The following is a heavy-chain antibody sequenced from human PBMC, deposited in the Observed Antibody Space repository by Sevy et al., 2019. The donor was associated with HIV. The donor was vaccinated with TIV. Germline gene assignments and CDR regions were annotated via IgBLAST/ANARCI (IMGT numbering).Heavy chain of an antibody. Sequence: GGSLRLSCAASGFTFSSYSMNWVRQAPGKGLEWVSYISGLNNYIYYADSVRGRFTISRDNAKNSLYLQMNSLRAEDTAVYYCARDSAIPAAKYYYGSGSYYTPDLWYWGQGTLVTVSS. CDR2: ISGLNNYI. CDR3: ARDSAIPAAKYYYGSGSYYTPDLWY. V-gene: IGHV3-21*01. CDR1: GFTFSSYS. J-gene: IGHJ4*02. D-gene: IGHD3-10*01.